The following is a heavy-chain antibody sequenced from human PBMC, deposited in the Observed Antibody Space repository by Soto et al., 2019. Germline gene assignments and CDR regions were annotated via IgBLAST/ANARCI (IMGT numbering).Heavy chain of an antibody. CDR3: ARTEAGYYGFYGMDV. CDR1: GYTFTSYD. D-gene: IGHD3-10*01. Sequence: ASVKVSCKSSGYTFTSYDINWVRQATGQGLEWMGWMNPNSGNTGYAQKFQGRVTMTRNTSISTAYMELSSLRSEDTAVYYCARTEAGYYGFYGMDVWGQGTTVTVSS. CDR2: MNPNSGNT. V-gene: IGHV1-8*01. J-gene: IGHJ6*02.